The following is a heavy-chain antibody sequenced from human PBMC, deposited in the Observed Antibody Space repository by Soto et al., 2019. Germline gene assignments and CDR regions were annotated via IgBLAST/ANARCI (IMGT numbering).Heavy chain of an antibody. CDR3: AKDLKGHDDRSGYYLDFYYGMDV. Sequence: PGGSLRLSCAAFGFTFSTYGMHWVRQAPGKGLEWVAVISYDEVNKFYVYSVEGRFTISRDNSKNTLYLQMNNLRAEDTAVYYCAKDLKGHDDRSGYYLDFYYGMDVWGQGTTVTVSS. CDR1: GFTFSTYG. V-gene: IGHV3-30*18. J-gene: IGHJ6*02. CDR2: ISYDEVNK. D-gene: IGHD3-22*01.